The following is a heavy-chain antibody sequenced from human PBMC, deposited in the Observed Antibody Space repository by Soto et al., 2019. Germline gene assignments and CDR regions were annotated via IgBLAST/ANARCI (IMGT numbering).Heavy chain of an antibody. CDR2: IYCSGST. CDR3: AREGRHSNWFDP. Sequence: SETLSLTCTVSGGSISSGGYYWSWIRQHPGKGLEWIGYIYCSGSTYYNPSLKSRVTISVDTSKNQFSLKLSSVTAADTAVYYCAREGRHSNWFDPWGQGTLVTVSS. CDR1: GGSISSGGYY. J-gene: IGHJ5*02. V-gene: IGHV4-31*03.